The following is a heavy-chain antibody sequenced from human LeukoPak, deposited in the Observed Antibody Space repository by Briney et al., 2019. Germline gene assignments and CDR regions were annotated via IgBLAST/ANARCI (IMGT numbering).Heavy chain of an antibody. V-gene: IGHV3-15*01. J-gene: IGHJ4*02. D-gene: IGHD5-18*01. CDR2: IKSKIDGGTT. CDR3: TTDLGGYSYGSDY. CDR1: GFTFSNAW. Sequence: GGSLRLSCAASGFTFSNAWMSWVRQAPGKGLEWVGRIKSKIDGGTTDYAAPVKGRFTISRDDSKNTLYLQMNSLKTEDTAVYYCTTDLGGYSYGSDYWGQGTLVTVSS.